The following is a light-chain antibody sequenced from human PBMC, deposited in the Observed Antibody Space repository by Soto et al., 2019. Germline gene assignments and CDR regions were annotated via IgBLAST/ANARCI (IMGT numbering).Light chain of an antibody. V-gene: IGLV4-69*01. CDR3: QTWDTGISVV. J-gene: IGLJ2*01. CDR1: SGHSNYA. Sequence: QFVLTQSPSASASLGASVKLTCTLSSGHSNYAIAWHQQQPEKGPRYLMKLNNDGSHSKGDGIPDRFSGSSSGAERYLTISSLQSEDESEYYCQTWDTGISVVFGGGTKVTVL. CDR2: LNNDGSH.